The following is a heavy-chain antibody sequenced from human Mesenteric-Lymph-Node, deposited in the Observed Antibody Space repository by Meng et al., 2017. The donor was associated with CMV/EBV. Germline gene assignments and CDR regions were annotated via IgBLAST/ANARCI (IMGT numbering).Heavy chain of an antibody. Sequence: FTFSQYAMHWVRQAPGKGLEWVAVISYDGSNKYYVDSVKGRFTISRDNSKNTLFLQMNSLRAEDMAVYYCARDRAPITVAPDAFDIWGQGTMVTVSS. CDR3: ARDRAPITVAPDAFDI. CDR2: ISYDGSNK. CDR1: FTFSQYA. V-gene: IGHV3-30-3*01. J-gene: IGHJ3*02. D-gene: IGHD6-19*01.